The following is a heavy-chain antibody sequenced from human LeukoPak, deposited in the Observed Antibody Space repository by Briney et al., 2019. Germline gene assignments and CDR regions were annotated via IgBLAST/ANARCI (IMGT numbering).Heavy chain of an antibody. CDR1: GGTFSSYA. V-gene: IGHV1-69*04. D-gene: IGHD3-10*01. J-gene: IGHJ5*02. CDR2: IIPILGIA. Sequence: SVKVSCKASGGTFSSYAISWVRQAPGQGLEWMGRIIPILGIANYAQKFQGRVTITADKSTSTAYMELSSLRSEDTAVHYCARDQYYGSGSYYNSGKWFDPWGQGTLVTVSS. CDR3: ARDQYYGSGSYYNSGKWFDP.